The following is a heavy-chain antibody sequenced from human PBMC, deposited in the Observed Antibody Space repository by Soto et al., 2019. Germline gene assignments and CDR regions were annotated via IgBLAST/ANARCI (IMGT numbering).Heavy chain of an antibody. J-gene: IGHJ3*02. CDR1: GFTFSSYW. V-gene: IGHV3-74*01. Sequence: EVQLVESGGGLVQPGGSLRLSCAASGFTFSSYWMHWVRQAPGKGLLWVSRVNNDGSGTIYADSVKGRFTISRDNAKHTVYLEMNSLRAEDTVRYFCTRGGYMHAFDMWGQGTMVTVSS. D-gene: IGHD3-16*02. CDR2: VNNDGSGT. CDR3: TRGGYMHAFDM.